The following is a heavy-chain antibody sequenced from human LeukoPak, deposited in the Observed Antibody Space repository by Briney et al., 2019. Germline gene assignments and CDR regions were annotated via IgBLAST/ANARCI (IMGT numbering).Heavy chain of an antibody. Sequence: GASVKVSCKASGYILSSYNMHWVRQAPGQGLEWLGIINPSGGDTKYAQKFQGRVTLTRDKSTSTVYMELSSLTSDDTAVYYCARLVEQQLVRAFDIWGQGTMVTVSS. CDR3: ARLVEQQLVRAFDI. CDR1: GYILSSYN. V-gene: IGHV1-46*01. J-gene: IGHJ3*02. CDR2: INPSGGDT. D-gene: IGHD6-13*01.